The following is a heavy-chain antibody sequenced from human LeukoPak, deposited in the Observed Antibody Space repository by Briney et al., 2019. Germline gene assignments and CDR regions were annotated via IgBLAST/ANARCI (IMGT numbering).Heavy chain of an antibody. CDR1: GFTFSSYA. CDR3: AKDHLRGFSSGWPGYDY. CDR2: ISGSGGST. Sequence: PGGSLRLSCAASGFTFSSYAMSWVRQAPGKGLEWVSAISGSGGSTYYADSVKGRFTISRDNSKNTLYLQMNSLRAEDTTVYYCAKDHLRGFSSGWPGYDYWGQGTLVTVSS. J-gene: IGHJ4*02. D-gene: IGHD6-19*01. V-gene: IGHV3-23*01.